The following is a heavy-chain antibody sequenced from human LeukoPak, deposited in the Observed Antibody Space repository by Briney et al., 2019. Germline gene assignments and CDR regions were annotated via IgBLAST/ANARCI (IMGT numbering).Heavy chain of an antibody. Sequence: SETLSLTCTVSGGSISSGSYYWSWIRQPAGKGLEWIGRIYTSGSTNYNPSLKSRVTISVDTSKNQFSLKLSSVTAADTAVYYCARTKRDGYNLRYFDYWGQGTLVTVSS. CDR2: IYTSGST. CDR1: GGSISSGSYY. V-gene: IGHV4-61*02. J-gene: IGHJ4*02. D-gene: IGHD5-24*01. CDR3: ARTKRDGYNLRYFDY.